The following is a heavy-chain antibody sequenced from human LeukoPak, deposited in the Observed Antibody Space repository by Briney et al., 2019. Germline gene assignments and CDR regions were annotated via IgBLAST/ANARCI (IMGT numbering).Heavy chain of an antibody. CDR1: GGSISSGSYY. J-gene: IGHJ3*02. CDR2: IYTSGST. V-gene: IGHV4-61*02. D-gene: IGHD3-3*01. Sequence: SETLSLTCTVSGGSISSGSYYWSWIRQPAGKGLEWIGRIYTSGSTNYNPSLKSRVTISVDTSKNQFSPKLSSVTAADTAVYYCAGERYDFWSGCNDAFDIWGQGTMVTVSS. CDR3: AGERYDFWSGCNDAFDI.